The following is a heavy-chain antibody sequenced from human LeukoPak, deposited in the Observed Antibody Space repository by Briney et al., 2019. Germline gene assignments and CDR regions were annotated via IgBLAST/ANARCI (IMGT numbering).Heavy chain of an antibody. J-gene: IGHJ5*02. CDR2: INSDGSST. CDR1: GFTFSSYW. CDR3: AKDHYGSGSYYITNWFDP. V-gene: IGHV3-74*01. Sequence: VGSLRLSCAASGFTFSSYWMHWVRQAPGKGLVWVSRINSDGSSTSYADSVKGRFTISRDNSKNTLYLQMNSLRAEDTAVHYCAKDHYGSGSYYITNWFDPWGQGTLVTVSS. D-gene: IGHD3-10*01.